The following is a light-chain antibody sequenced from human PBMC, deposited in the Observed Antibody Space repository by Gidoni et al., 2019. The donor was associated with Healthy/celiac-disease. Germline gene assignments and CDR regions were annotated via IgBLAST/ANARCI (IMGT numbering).Light chain of an antibody. CDR1: QGIRND. Sequence: AIQITQSPSSLSASVGDRVTITCRASQGIRNDLGWYQQKPGKAPKLLIYAASSLQSGVPSRFSGSGSGTDFSLTISSLQPEDFATYYCLQDYNYPLTFGGGTKVEIK. J-gene: IGKJ4*01. CDR2: AAS. CDR3: LQDYNYPLT. V-gene: IGKV1-6*01.